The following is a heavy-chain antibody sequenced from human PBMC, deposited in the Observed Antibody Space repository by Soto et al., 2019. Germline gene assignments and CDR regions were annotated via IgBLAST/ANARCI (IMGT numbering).Heavy chain of an antibody. J-gene: IGHJ5*02. CDR2: ISAYNGNT. V-gene: IGHV1-18*01. Sequence: ASVKVSCKASGYTFTSYGISWVRQAPGQGLEWMGWISAYNGNTNYAQKLQGRVTMTTDTSTSTAYMELGSLRSDDTAVYYCARGYCISTSCYEDWFDPWGQGTLVTVSS. D-gene: IGHD2-2*01. CDR3: ARGYCISTSCYEDWFDP. CDR1: GYTFTSYG.